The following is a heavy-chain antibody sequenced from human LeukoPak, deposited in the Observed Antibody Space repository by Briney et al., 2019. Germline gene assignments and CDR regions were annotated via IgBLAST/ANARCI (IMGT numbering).Heavy chain of an antibody. J-gene: IGHJ4*02. V-gene: IGHV4-39*07. D-gene: IGHD3-16*01. CDR1: GASISGSGYY. Sequence: SETLSLTCAVSGASISGSGYYWGWIRQPPGKGLEWIGNIYYSGSTYYNASLKSRVTISVDKSKNQFSLKLSSVTAADTAVYYCARAYYDYVWGSPLDYWGQGTLVTVSS. CDR2: IYYSGST. CDR3: ARAYYDYVWGSPLDY.